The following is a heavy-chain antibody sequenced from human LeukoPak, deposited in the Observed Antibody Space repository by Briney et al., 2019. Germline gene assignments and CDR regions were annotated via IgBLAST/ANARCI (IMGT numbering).Heavy chain of an antibody. V-gene: IGHV4-59*01. CDR2: IYYSGST. CDR1: GGSISSYY. J-gene: IGHJ5*02. Sequence: SETLSLTCTVSGGSISSYYWSWIRQPPGKGLEWIGYIYYSGSTNYNPSLKSRVTISVDTSKNQFSLKLSSVTAADTAVYYCARGPRRGQHQRRWFDPWGQGTLVTVSS. CDR3: ARGPRRGQHQRRWFDP. D-gene: IGHD6-13*01.